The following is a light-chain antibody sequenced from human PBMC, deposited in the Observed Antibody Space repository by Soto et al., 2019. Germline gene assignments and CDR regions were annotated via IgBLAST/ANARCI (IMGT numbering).Light chain of an antibody. J-gene: IGLJ1*01. CDR1: GSGIGTYNY. CDR3: KSYTSASTYV. Sequence: QSVLTQPASVSGSPGQSITISCTGTGSGIGTYNYVSWYQHHPGKAPKFIIYDVTNRPSGVSDRFSGSKSGNTASLTISGLQAEDEADYFCKSYTSASTYVFGTGTKVAVL. CDR2: DVT. V-gene: IGLV2-14*03.